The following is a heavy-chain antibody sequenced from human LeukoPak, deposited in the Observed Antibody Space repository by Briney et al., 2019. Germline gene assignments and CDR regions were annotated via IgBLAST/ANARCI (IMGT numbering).Heavy chain of an antibody. Sequence: GGSLRPSCAASGFTVSSNYMSWVRQAPGKGLEWVSVIYSGGSTYYADSVKGRFTISRDNSKNTLYLQMNSLRAEDTAVYYCARGYSSSWSDFDYWGQGTLVTVSS. CDR2: IYSGGST. J-gene: IGHJ4*02. D-gene: IGHD6-13*01. V-gene: IGHV3-66*01. CDR1: GFTVSSNY. CDR3: ARGYSSSWSDFDY.